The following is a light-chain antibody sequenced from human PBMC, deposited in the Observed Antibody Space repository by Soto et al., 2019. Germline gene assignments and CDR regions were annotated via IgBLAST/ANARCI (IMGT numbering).Light chain of an antibody. Sequence: IQMTQSPSSLSASVGDRVIITCRASQGIGNSLAWYQQKAGRVPKLLMHSASTLLSGVPSRFSGSGSGTDFTLTISSLQPEDVATYYCQKYDSAPWTFGLGTKVEIK. CDR2: SAS. CDR3: QKYDSAPWT. V-gene: IGKV1-27*01. J-gene: IGKJ1*01. CDR1: QGIGNS.